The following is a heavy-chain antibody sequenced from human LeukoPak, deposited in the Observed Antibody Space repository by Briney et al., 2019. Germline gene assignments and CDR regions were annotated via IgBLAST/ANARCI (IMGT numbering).Heavy chain of an antibody. Sequence: PGRSLRLSCAASGFTFSSYGMHWVRQAPGKGLEWVAVISYDGSNKYYADSVKGRFTISRDNAKKSLYLQMNSLRAEDTAVYYCARGFRWTTVTHDAFDIWGQGTMVTVSS. CDR2: ISYDGSNK. V-gene: IGHV3-30*03. D-gene: IGHD4-17*01. J-gene: IGHJ3*02. CDR3: ARGFRWTTVTHDAFDI. CDR1: GFTFSSYG.